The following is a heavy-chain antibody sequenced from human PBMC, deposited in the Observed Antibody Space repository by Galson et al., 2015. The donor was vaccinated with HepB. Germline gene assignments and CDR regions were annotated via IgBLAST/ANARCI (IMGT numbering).Heavy chain of an antibody. J-gene: IGHJ4*02. CDR2: IWYDGSNK. D-gene: IGHD3-22*01. V-gene: IGHV3-33*01. CDR1: GFTFSSYG. CDR3: VSDYYDSSGLFYFDY. Sequence: SLRLSCAASGFTFSSYGMHWVRQAPGKGLEWVAVIWYDGSNKYYADSVKGRFTISRDNSKNTLYLQMNSLRAEDTAVYYCVSDYYDSSGLFYFDYWGQGTLVTVSS.